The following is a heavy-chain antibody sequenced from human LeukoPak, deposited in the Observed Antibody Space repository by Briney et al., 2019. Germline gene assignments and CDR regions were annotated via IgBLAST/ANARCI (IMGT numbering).Heavy chain of an antibody. J-gene: IGHJ4*02. D-gene: IGHD3-3*01. CDR2: ISYDGSNK. Sequence: GGSLRLSCAASGFTVSSNYMSWVRQAPGKGLEWVAVISYDGSNKYYADSVKGRFTISRDNSKNTLYLQMNSLRAEDTAVYYCAKDSRVVLRFSGYLPPDYWGQGTLVTVSS. CDR1: GFTVSSNY. CDR3: AKDSRVVLRFSGYLPPDY. V-gene: IGHV3-30*18.